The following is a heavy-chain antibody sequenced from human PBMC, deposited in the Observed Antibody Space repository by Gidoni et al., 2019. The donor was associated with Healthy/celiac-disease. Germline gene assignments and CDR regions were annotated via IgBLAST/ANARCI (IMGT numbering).Heavy chain of an antibody. Sequence: EVQLVESGGGLVQPGGPLRLSCAASGFTFSSYWMSWVRQAPGKGLEWVANIKQDGSEKYYVDSVKGRFTISRDNAKNSLYLQMNSLRAEDTAVYYCAREASYSYDSSGYYGGHWGQGTLVTVSS. CDR3: AREASYSYDSSGYYGGH. CDR1: GFTFSSYW. D-gene: IGHD3-22*01. CDR2: IKQDGSEK. V-gene: IGHV3-7*01. J-gene: IGHJ4*02.